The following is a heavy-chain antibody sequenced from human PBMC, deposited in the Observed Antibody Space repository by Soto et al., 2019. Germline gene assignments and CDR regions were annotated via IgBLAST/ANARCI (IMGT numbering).Heavy chain of an antibody. CDR3: ARGYTAQRYYGMDV. CDR1: GFTFSSYS. Sequence: GGSLRLSCAASGFTFSSYSMNWVRQAPGKGLEWVSYISSSSSTIYYADSVKGRFTISRDNAKNSLYLQMNSLRAEDTAVYYCARGYTAQRYYGMDVWGQGTTVTVSS. D-gene: IGHD3-16*02. V-gene: IGHV3-48*01. J-gene: IGHJ6*02. CDR2: ISSSSSTI.